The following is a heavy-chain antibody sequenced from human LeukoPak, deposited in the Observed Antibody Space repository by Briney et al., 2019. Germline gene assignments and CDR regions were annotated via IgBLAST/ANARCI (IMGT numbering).Heavy chain of an antibody. V-gene: IGHV3-21*01. Sequence: GESLRLSCAASGFTFSSYSVNWVRQAPGKGLEWVSTISGDLRYITYADSVKGRFTISRDNAKTSVFLQMNSLRTEDTAIYYCTKTDGDRYFFPHWGQGTLVTVSS. CDR3: TKTDGDRYFFPH. CDR1: GFTFSSYS. J-gene: IGHJ1*01. D-gene: IGHD3-9*01. CDR2: ISGDLRYI.